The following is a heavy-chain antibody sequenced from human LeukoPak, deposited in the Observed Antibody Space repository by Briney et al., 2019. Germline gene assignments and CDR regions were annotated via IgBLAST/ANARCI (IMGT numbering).Heavy chain of an antibody. J-gene: IGHJ5*02. D-gene: IGHD3-10*01. CDR1: GYTFTGYY. CDR3: ARDRSPGVVLLWFGETNPKNWFDP. Sequence: ASVKVSCKASGYTFTGYYMHWVRQAPGQGLEWMGWINPNSGGTNYAQKFQGRVTMTRDTSISTAYMELSRLRSDDTAVYYCARDRSPGVVLLWFGETNPKNWFDPWGQGTLVTVSS. CDR2: INPNSGGT. V-gene: IGHV1-2*02.